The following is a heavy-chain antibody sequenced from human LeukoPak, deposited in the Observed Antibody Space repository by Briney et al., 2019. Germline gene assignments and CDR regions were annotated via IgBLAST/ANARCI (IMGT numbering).Heavy chain of an antibody. CDR1: GFTFSSYS. V-gene: IGHV3-21*01. CDR3: AIRGSPMVRNY. CDR2: ISSSSSYI. Sequence: GGSLRLSCAAPGFTFSSYSMNWVRQAPGKGLEWVSSISSSSSYIYYADSVKGRFTISRDNANKNSLYLQMNSLRAEDTAQYYCAIRGSPMVRNYWGQGTLVTVSS. J-gene: IGHJ4*02. D-gene: IGHD3-10*01.